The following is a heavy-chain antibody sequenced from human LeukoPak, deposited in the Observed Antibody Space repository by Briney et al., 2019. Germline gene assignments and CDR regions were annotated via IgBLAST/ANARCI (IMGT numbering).Heavy chain of an antibody. J-gene: IGHJ4*02. CDR1: GYSISSGYY. V-gene: IGHV4-38-2*01. CDR2: IYHSGST. CDR3: ARGLTLIPYYFDY. D-gene: IGHD2-8*01. Sequence: SETLSLTCAVSGYSISSGYYWGWIRQPPGKGLEWIGSIYHSGSTYYNPSLKSRVTISVDTSKNQFSLKLSSVTAADTAVYYCARGLTLIPYYFDYWGQGTLVTVSS.